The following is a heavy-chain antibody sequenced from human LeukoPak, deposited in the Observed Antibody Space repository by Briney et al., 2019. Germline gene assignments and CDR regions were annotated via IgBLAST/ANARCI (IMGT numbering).Heavy chain of an antibody. V-gene: IGHV3-7*05. J-gene: IGHJ3*02. D-gene: IGHD4-17*01. CDR1: GFSFGNSW. CDR2: INPDGSEK. Sequence: GGSLRLSCAASGFSFGNSWMTWVRQASGKGLAWVANINPDGSEKSYVDSVKGRFTISRDSAKNSLYLQMNSLRAEDTAVYYCARGPYGDYGDAFDIWGLGTMVTVSS. CDR3: ARGPYGDYGDAFDI.